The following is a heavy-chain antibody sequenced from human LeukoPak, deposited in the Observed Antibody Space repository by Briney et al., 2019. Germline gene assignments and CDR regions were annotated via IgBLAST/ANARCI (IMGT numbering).Heavy chain of an antibody. D-gene: IGHD1-26*01. J-gene: IGHJ3*02. V-gene: IGHV5-51*01. Sequence: PGEALKISCKGSGYSFTSYWIGLVRQMPGKGLGWMGIIYPGDSDTRYSPSFQGQVTVSADKSICTAYLQWSSLKASDTAMYYCASPTLKGGSSNYDAFDIWGQGTMVTVSS. CDR1: GYSFTSYW. CDR3: ASPTLKGGSSNYDAFDI. CDR2: IYPGDSDT.